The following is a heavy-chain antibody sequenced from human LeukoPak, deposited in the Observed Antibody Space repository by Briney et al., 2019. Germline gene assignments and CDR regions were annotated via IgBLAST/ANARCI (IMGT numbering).Heavy chain of an antibody. CDR3: ARVDTAMGGRPFDY. Sequence: GGSLRLSCAASGFTFSSYAMHWVRQAPGKGLEGVAAIWHDGSNEYYADSVKGRFTISRDNSKNTLYLQMNSLRAEDTAVYYCARVDTAMGGRPFDYWGQGTLVTVSS. CDR1: GFTFSSYA. CDR2: IWHDGSNE. V-gene: IGHV3-33*01. D-gene: IGHD5-18*01. J-gene: IGHJ4*02.